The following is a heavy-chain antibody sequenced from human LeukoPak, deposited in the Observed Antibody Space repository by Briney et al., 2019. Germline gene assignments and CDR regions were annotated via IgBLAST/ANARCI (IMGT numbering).Heavy chain of an antibody. D-gene: IGHD5-18*01. CDR1: GFTFSSYS. CDR2: ISGSGGST. J-gene: IGHJ4*02. Sequence: GGSLRLSCAASGFTFSSYSMTWVRQAPGKGLEWVSAISGSGGSTYYADSVKGRFTISRDNSKNTLYLQMNSLRAEDTAVYYCAKGRGYSYGRVFDYWGQGTLVTVSS. V-gene: IGHV3-23*01. CDR3: AKGRGYSYGRVFDY.